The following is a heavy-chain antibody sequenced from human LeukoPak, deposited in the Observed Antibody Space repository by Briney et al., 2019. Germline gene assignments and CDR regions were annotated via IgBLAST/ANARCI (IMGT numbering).Heavy chain of an antibody. CDR3: AKDWDSSGWFNNWFDA. CDR2: ISGSGGDT. V-gene: IGHV3-23*01. J-gene: IGHJ5*02. D-gene: IGHD6-19*01. CDR1: GFTFNSYA. Sequence: PGGSLRLSCAASGFTFNSYAMSWVRQAPGKGLEWVSAISGSGGDTYYADSVKGRFTISRDNSKNTLYLQMNSLRVEDTAVYYCAKDWDSSGWFNNWFDAWGQGTLVTVSS.